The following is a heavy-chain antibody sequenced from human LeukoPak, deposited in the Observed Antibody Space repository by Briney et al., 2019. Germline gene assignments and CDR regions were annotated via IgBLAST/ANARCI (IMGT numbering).Heavy chain of an antibody. CDR2: IRYDGSDK. CDR1: EFTFSSYG. Sequence: PGGSLRLSCAAAEFTFSSYGMHWVRQAPGKGLEWVAFIRYDGSDKYYADSVKGRFAISRDNSKKTVYLQMNSLRTEDTAVYYCARAEDLQLLPLVEYYFDFWGQGTLVTVSS. D-gene: IGHD1-1*01. CDR3: ARAEDLQLLPLVEYYFDF. J-gene: IGHJ4*02. V-gene: IGHV3-30*02.